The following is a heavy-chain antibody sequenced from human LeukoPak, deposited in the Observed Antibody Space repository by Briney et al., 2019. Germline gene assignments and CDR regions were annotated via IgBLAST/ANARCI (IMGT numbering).Heavy chain of an antibody. V-gene: IGHV4-59*01. J-gene: IGHJ4*02. CDR3: ARARDGYNSGPYYFDY. D-gene: IGHD5-24*01. CDR1: GGSISSYY. CDR2: IYYSGST. Sequence: SETLSLTCTVSGGSISSYYWSWIRQPPGKGLEWIGYIYYSGSTNYNPSLKSRVTISVDTPKNQFSLKLSSVTAADTAVYYCARARDGYNSGPYYFDYWGQGTLVTVSS.